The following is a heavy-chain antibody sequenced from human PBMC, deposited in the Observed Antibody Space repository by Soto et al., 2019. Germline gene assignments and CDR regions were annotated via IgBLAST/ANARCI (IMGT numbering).Heavy chain of an antibody. CDR1: GGSISSSSYY. CDR3: ARPSSYGHPIN. J-gene: IGHJ4*02. CDR2: IYYSGRT. Sequence: SETLSLTCTVSGGSISSSSYYWGWIRQPPGKGLEWIGSIYYSGRTYYNPSLKSRVTISVDTSKNQFSLKLSSVTAADTAVYYCARPSSYGHPINWGQGTLVTVSS. V-gene: IGHV4-39*01. D-gene: IGHD4-17*01.